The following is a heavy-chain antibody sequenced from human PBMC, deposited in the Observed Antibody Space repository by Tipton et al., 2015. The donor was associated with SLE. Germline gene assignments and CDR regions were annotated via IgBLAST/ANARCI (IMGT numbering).Heavy chain of an antibody. D-gene: IGHD3-10*01. CDR3: ARGAKERITLVRVRPYYFDY. V-gene: IGHV4-39*02. CDR2: IHYSGTT. J-gene: IGHJ4*03. Sequence: TLSLTCTVSGTSLSSHYWSWIRQSPGKGLEWIGSIHYSGTTYYNPSLKSRVTISVDTSKNQLSLKLTSVTAADTAVYYCARGAKERITLVRVRPYYFDYWGQGSLVTVSS. CDR1: GTSLSSHY.